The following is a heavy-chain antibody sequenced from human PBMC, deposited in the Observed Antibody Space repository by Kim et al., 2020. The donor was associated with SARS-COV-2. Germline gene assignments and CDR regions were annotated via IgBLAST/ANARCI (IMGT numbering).Heavy chain of an antibody. Sequence: GGSLRLSCTASGFTFGDYAMSWFRQAPGKGLEWVGFIRSKAYGGTTEYAASVKGRFTISRDDSKSIAYLQMNSLKTEDTAVYYCTRDSSGYYPPYYYYYGMDVWGQGTTVTVSS. CDR3: TRDSSGYYPPYYYYYGMDV. D-gene: IGHD3-22*01. CDR2: IRSKAYGGTT. V-gene: IGHV3-49*03. CDR1: GFTFGDYA. J-gene: IGHJ6*02.